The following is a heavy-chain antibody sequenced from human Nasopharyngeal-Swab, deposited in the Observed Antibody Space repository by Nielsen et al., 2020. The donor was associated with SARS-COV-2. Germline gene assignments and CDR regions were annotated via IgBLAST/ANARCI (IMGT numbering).Heavy chain of an antibody. J-gene: IGHJ5*02. CDR3: ARESGGDSGWFDP. CDR1: GGSISSYY. V-gene: IGHV4-59*01. Sequence: SETLSLTCTVSGGSISSYYWSWIRQPPGKGLEWIGYIYYSGSTNYNPSLKSRVTISADTSKNQFSLKLSSVTAADTAVYYCARESGGDSGWFDPWGQGTLVTVSS. D-gene: IGHD5-12*01. CDR2: IYYSGST.